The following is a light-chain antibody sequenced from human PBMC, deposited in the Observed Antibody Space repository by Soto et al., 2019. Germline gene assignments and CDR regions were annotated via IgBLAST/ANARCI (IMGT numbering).Light chain of an antibody. J-gene: IGLJ1*01. CDR1: SSDVGGYDY. V-gene: IGLV2-14*01. Sequence: QSVLTQPASVSGAPGQSITISCTGTSSDVGGYDYVSWYQQLPGKAPKLMIYEVNNRPSGVSNRFSGSKSGNTASLTISGLQAEDEADYYCCSYAGSSTSYVFGTGTKVTVL. CDR2: EVN. CDR3: CSYAGSSTSYV.